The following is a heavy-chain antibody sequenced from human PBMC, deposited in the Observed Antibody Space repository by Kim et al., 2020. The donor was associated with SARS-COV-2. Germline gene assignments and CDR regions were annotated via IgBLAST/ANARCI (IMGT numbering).Heavy chain of an antibody. D-gene: IGHD5-12*01. V-gene: IGHV4-39*07. CDR2: IYYSGST. CDR3: ARDQMGGARGGYDFRVFDL. J-gene: IGHJ2*01. CDR1: GGSISSSSYY. Sequence: SETLSLTCTVSGGSISSSSYYWGWIRQPPGKGLEWIGSIYYSGSTYYNPSLKSRVTISVDTSKNQFSLKLSSVTAADTAVYYCARDQMGGARGGYDFRVFDLWGRGTLVTVSS.